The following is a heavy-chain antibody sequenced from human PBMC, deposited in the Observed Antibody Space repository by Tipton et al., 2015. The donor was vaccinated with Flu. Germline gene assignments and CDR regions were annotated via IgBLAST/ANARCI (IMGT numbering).Heavy chain of an antibody. D-gene: IGHD4-11*01. J-gene: IGHJ5*02. CDR1: GYSIISSSYS. V-gene: IGHV4-39*01. CDR2: MYHTGSA. Sequence: TLSLTCTVSGYSIISSSYSWGWIRQPPGKGLEWIGNMYHTGSAYYNPSLKSRVTISLDTSRNQLSLKLVSVTAADTAVYYCARRDYSNYVSDPKSWFDPWGQGTLVTISS. CDR3: ARRDYSNYVSDPKSWFDP.